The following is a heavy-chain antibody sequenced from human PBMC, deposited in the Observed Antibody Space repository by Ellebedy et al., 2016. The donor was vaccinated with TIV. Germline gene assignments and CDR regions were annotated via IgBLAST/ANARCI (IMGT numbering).Heavy chain of an antibody. J-gene: IGHJ4*02. CDR3: ATLWPDIVVVPAAMYLPY. V-gene: IGHV4-34*01. D-gene: IGHD2-2*01. CDR1: GGSFSGYY. CDR2: INHSGST. Sequence: SETLSLXXAVYGGSFSGYYWSWIRQPPGKGLEWIGEINHSGSTNYNPSLKSRVTISVDTSKNQFSLKLSSVTAADTAVYYCATLWPDIVVVPAAMYLPYWGQGTLVTVSS.